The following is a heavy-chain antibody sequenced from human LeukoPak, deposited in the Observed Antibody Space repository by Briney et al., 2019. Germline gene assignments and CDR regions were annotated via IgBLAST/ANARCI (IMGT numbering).Heavy chain of an antibody. Sequence: SETLSLTCAVYGGSFSGYYWSWIRQPPGKGLEWIGEINHSGSTNYNPSLKSRVTISVDTSKNQFSLKLSSVTAADTAVYYCARGPITIFGVVIKNNWFDPWGQGTLVTVSS. CDR1: GGSFSGYY. J-gene: IGHJ5*01. CDR3: ARGPITIFGVVIKNNWFDP. D-gene: IGHD3-3*01. V-gene: IGHV4-34*01. CDR2: INHSGST.